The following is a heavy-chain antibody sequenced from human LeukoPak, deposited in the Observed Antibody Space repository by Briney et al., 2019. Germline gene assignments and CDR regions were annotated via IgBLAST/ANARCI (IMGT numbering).Heavy chain of an antibody. CDR2: ISGSGGST. CDR1: GFTFSSYA. CDR3: AREERLRWTGY. V-gene: IGHV3-23*01. D-gene: IGHD4-23*01. Sequence: GGSLRLSCAASGFTFSSYAMSWVRQAPGKGLEWVSAISGSGGSTYYADSVKGRFTISRDNSKNSLFLQMNSLRAEDTAVYYCAREERLRWTGYWGQGTLVTVSS. J-gene: IGHJ4*02.